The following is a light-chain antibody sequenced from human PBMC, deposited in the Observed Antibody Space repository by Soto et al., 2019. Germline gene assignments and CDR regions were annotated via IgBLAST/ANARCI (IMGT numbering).Light chain of an antibody. J-gene: IGKJ4*01. CDR2: SAS. CDR3: QQYNEWPLT. Sequence: EVVMTQSPAPLSVSPGERATLSCRASQSVSNNLAWYQQKPGQAPRLFIYSASTRATGIPARLSGSASGTEFTLTLSSLESEDFAVYCCQQYNEWPLTFGGGTKVE. V-gene: IGKV3-15*01. CDR1: QSVSNN.